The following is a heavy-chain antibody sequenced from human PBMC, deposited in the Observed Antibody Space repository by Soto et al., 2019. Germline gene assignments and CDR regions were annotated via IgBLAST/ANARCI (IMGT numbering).Heavy chain of an antibody. CDR3: ARAPPGPSPRWDV. Sequence: SETLSLTCAVSGGSMSSGGHSWSWIRQSPGKGLEWIGCIYATGKTYYNPSLKSRVTISVDTSNNLFSLNVTSVTAADTAVYYCARAPPGPSPRWDVWGQGTTVTVSS. J-gene: IGHJ6*02. CDR2: IYATGKT. CDR1: GGSMSSGGHS. V-gene: IGHV4-30-2*06. D-gene: IGHD3-10*01.